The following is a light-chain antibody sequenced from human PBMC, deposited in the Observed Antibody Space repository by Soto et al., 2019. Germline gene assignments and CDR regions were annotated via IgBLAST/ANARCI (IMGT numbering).Light chain of an antibody. J-gene: IGLJ2*01. Sequence: QSALTQPASASGSPGQSITISCTVASTDVGGHKYVSWYQQHPGKAPKLIIYDVSSRTSGVSSRLSGSKSGNTASLTISGLQAEDEAYYFCSSYADNSTALFGGGTKVTVL. CDR1: STDVGGHKY. CDR3: SSYADNSTAL. CDR2: DVS. V-gene: IGLV2-14*03.